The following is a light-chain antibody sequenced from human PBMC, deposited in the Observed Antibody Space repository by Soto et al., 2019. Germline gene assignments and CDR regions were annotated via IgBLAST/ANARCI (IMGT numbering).Light chain of an antibody. J-gene: IGKJ1*01. CDR2: AAS. Sequence: DIQLTQSPSFLSASVGDRVTVTCRASQGISSYLAWYQQQPGKAPKLLIYAASTLQSGVPSRFSGSGSGTEFTLRLSSLQPEDFATYYCQQLNSYPLTFGQGTRVEI. V-gene: IGKV1-9*01. CDR3: QQLNSYPLT. CDR1: QGISSY.